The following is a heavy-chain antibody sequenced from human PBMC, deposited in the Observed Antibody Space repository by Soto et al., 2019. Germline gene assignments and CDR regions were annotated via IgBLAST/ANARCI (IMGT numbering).Heavy chain of an antibody. Sequence: GGSLRLSCAASGFTFSSYAMSWVRQAPGKGLEWVSAISGSGGSTYYADSVKGRFTISRDNSKNTRYLQMNSLRAEDTAVYYCAKDGGGSSSLYYYYGMDVWGQGTTVTVSS. CDR1: GFTFSSYA. D-gene: IGHD6-6*01. CDR3: AKDGGGSSSLYYYYGMDV. CDR2: ISGSGGST. V-gene: IGHV3-23*01. J-gene: IGHJ6*02.